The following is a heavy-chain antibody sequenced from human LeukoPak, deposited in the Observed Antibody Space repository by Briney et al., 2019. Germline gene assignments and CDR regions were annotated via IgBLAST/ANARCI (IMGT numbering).Heavy chain of an antibody. V-gene: IGHV3-11*01. CDR2: ISSSGSTI. CDR3: ARDLMGIAYRGAFYY. D-gene: IGHD6-13*01. J-gene: IGHJ4*02. CDR1: GGSISGSTYY. Sequence: LSLTCTVSGGSISGSTYYWGWIRQAPGKGLEWVSYISSSGSTIYYADSVKGRFTISRDNAKNSLYLQMNSLRAEDTAVYYCARDLMGIAYRGAFYYWGQGTLVTVSS.